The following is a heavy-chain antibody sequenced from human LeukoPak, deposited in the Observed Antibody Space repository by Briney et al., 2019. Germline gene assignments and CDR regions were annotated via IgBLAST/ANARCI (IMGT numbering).Heavy chain of an antibody. CDR1: GGSFSGYY. D-gene: IGHD1-14*01. CDR3: ARDNVVFGP. J-gene: IGHJ5*02. V-gene: IGHV4-34*01. Sequence: SETLSLTCAVYGGSFSGYYWSWIRQPPGKGLEWIGEINHSGGTNYNPSLKSRVTISVDTSKNQFSLKLSSVTAADTAVYYCARDNVVFGPWGQGTLVTVSS. CDR2: INHSGGT.